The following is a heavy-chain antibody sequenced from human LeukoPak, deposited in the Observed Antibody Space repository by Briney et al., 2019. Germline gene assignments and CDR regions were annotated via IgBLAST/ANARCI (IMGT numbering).Heavy chain of an antibody. CDR3: ARDRLDTYSSSWDYYFDY. CDR2: IIPIFGTA. V-gene: IGHV1-69*01. Sequence: SVKVSCKASGGTFSSYAISWVRQAPGQGLEWMGGIIPIFGTANYAQKFQGRVTITADESTSTAYMELSSLRSEDTAVYYCARDRLDTYSSSWDYYFDYWGQGTLVTVSS. CDR1: GGTFSSYA. D-gene: IGHD6-13*01. J-gene: IGHJ4*02.